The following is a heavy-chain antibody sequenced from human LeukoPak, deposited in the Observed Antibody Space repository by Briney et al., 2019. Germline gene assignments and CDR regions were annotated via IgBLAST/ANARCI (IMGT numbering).Heavy chain of an antibody. Sequence: QSGGSLRLSCAASGFTVSTNYMSWVRQAPGKGLEWVSAVRGSDAGTSYADSVKGRFTISRDNSKNTLYLQMNSLRAEDTAVYYCAKNRGGSYYSGSDYWGQGTLVTVSS. J-gene: IGHJ4*02. CDR1: GFTVSTNY. V-gene: IGHV3-23*01. D-gene: IGHD1-26*01. CDR3: AKNRGGSYYSGSDY. CDR2: VRGSDAGT.